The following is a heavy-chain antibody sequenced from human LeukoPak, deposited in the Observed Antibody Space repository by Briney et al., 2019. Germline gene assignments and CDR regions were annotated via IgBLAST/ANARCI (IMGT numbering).Heavy chain of an antibody. CDR3: ARGGDFGVPAPLGIDAFDI. CDR2: IRSQAYGMTI. CDR1: GCTFGHYA. Sequence: GVLILSCTSSGCTFGHYALAWVRQAPGKGLEWLGFIRSQAYGMTIEYAASVKGRFSISRDNSKSIADPQINSLKTEDTAVYYCARGGDFGVPAPLGIDAFDIWGQGTMVTVSS. J-gene: IGHJ3*02. D-gene: IGHD2-2*01. V-gene: IGHV3-49*04.